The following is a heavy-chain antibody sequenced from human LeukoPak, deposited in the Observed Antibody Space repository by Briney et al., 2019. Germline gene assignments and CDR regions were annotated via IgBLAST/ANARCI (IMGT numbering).Heavy chain of an antibody. D-gene: IGHD5-12*01. CDR1: GGSISSGSYY. J-gene: IGHJ5*02. CDR3: ARHAPIVATIVDWFDP. CDR2: IYYSGST. V-gene: IGHV4-39*01. Sequence: PSETLSLTCTVSGGSISSGSYYWGWIRQPPGKGLEWIGSIYYSGSTYYNPSLKSRVTISVDTSKNQFSLKLSSVTAADTAVYYCARHAPIVATIVDWFDPWGQGTLVTVSS.